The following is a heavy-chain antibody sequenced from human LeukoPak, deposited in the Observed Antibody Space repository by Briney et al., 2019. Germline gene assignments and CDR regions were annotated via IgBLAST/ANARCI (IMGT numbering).Heavy chain of an antibody. CDR2: INPTGDST. J-gene: IGHJ1*01. Sequence: ASVKVSCKASGYTFTNYYIHWVRQAPGQGLEWMGIINPTGDSTSYAQKFQARVTMTRDTSTNTVYMELSSLRSEDTAVYYCARVPLHDDSGHYYPHWGQGTLVTVSS. D-gene: IGHD3-22*01. CDR3: ARVPLHDDSGHYYPH. CDR1: GYTFTNYY. V-gene: IGHV1-46*01.